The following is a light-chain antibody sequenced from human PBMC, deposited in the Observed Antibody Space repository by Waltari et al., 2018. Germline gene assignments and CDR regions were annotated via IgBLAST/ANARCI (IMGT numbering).Light chain of an antibody. V-gene: IGLV2-23*02. CDR1: SSDLGGYDI. CDR3: CSYAGNYIWV. Sequence: QSALTQPASVSGSPGQSVTISCTGASSDLGGYDIVSWYQQHPGNAPKLIICDVSKRPSVVSDRFSGSKAGDTASLTISGLQFEDEADYYCCSYAGNYIWVFGGGTRLTVL. CDR2: DVS. J-gene: IGLJ3*02.